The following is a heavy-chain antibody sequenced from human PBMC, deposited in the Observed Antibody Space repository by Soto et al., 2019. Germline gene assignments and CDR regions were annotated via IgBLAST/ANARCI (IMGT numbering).Heavy chain of an antibody. V-gene: IGHV1-69*13. CDR2: IIPIFGTA. CDR1: GGAFSSYA. J-gene: IGHJ6*04. CDR3: ARGPVAGAALVGWYYYGMAV. Sequence: SVKVSCKASGGAFSSYAISWVRQAPGQGLEWMGGIIPIFGTANYAQKFQGRVTITADESTSTAYMELSSLRSEDTAVYYFARGPVAGAALVGWYYYGMAVWGKGTTVPVSP. D-gene: IGHD6-6*01.